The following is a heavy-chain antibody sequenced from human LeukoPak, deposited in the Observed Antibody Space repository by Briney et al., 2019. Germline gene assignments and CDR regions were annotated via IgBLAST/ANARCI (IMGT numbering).Heavy chain of an antibody. CDR1: GYTFTGYY. D-gene: IGHD2-15*01. CDR3: ARDTYCSGGTCQSDYFDY. J-gene: IGHJ4*02. CDR2: ISTYSGNT. Sequence: ASVKVSCKASGYTFTGYYMHWVRQAPGQGLEWMGWISTYSGNTNYAQNLQGRVTMTTDTSTSTAYMELRSLRSDDTAVYYCARDTYCSGGTCQSDYFDYWGQGTLVTVSS. V-gene: IGHV1-18*04.